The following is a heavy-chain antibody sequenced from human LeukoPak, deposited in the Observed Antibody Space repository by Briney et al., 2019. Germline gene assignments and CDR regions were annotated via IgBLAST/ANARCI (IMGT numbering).Heavy chain of an antibody. V-gene: IGHV3-48*03. J-gene: IGHJ4*02. CDR1: GFTFSSYE. CDR3: ARLPPHVWGSYRLPTSDY. CDR2: ISGSGRTI. D-gene: IGHD3-16*02. Sequence: GGSLRLSCAASGFTFSSYEMNWVRQAPGNGLEWVSYISGSGRTIYYADSVKGRFTIPRDNAKNSLYLQMNSLRAEDTAVYYCARLPPHVWGSYRLPTSDYWGQGTLVTVSS.